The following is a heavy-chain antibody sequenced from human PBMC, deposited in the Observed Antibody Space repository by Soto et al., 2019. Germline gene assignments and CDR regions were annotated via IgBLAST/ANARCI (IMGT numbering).Heavy chain of an antibody. V-gene: IGHV1-3*01. CDR3: ARVSAAAGPGDFGY. CDR2: XXAXXGXT. CDR1: GYTFTSYV. D-gene: IGHD6-13*01. J-gene: IGHJ4*02. Sequence: ASVKVSCKASGYTFTSYVMHWVRQAPGQRLEWXGWXXAXXGXTXXXQXXXGRVTITRDTSASTAYMELRSLRSDDTAVYYCARVSAAAGPGDFGYWGQGTLVTASS.